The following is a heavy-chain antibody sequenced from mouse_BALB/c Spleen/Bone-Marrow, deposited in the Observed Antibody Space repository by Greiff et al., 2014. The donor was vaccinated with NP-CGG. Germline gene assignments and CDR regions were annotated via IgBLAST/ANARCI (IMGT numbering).Heavy chain of an antibody. Sequence: VQLQQSGAELVRPGTSVKVSCKASGYAFTNYLIEWVKQRPGQGLEWIGVINPGSGGTNYNEKFKGKATLTADKSSSTAYMQLSSLTSDDSAAYFCARREDYGLDYWGQGTTLTVSS. D-gene: IGHD2-4*01. CDR1: GYAFTNYL. CDR3: ARREDYGLDY. CDR2: INPGSGGT. J-gene: IGHJ2*01. V-gene: IGHV1-54*01.